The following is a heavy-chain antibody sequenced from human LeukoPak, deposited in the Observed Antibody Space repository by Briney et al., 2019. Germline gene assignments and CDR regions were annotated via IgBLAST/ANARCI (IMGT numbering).Heavy chain of an antibody. CDR2: VYYSGST. D-gene: IGHD3-10*01. J-gene: IGHJ4*02. CDR3: ARVTVSGSYYYPFPY. Sequence: SETLSLTCTVSGGSINSYYWTWIRQPPGKGLELIGHVYYSGSTYYSPSLKSRVTISVDTSKNQFSLKLSSVTAGDTAVYYCARVTVSGSYYYPFPYWGQGTLVTVSS. V-gene: IGHV4-59*01. CDR1: GGSINSYY.